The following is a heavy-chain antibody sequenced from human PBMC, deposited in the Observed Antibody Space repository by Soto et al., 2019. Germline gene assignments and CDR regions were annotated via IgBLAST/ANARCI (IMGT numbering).Heavy chain of an antibody. J-gene: IGHJ4*02. CDR3: AGAGISEAAAGSLDCCPIDS. CDR1: GFTVSSNY. V-gene: IGHV3-66*01. CDR2: IYSGGTT. D-gene: IGHD6-13*01. Sequence: EVQLVESGGGLVQPGGSLRLSCAASGFTVSSNYMSWVRQAPGKGLERVSIIYSGGTTYYADSVKGRFTISRDNSKNTLYLQVNSLRAEDTAVYYGAGAGISEAAAGSLDCCPIDSWGQGTLVTVSS.